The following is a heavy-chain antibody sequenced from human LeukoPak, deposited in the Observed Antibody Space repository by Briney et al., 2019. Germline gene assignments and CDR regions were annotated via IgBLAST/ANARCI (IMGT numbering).Heavy chain of an antibody. CDR1: GYTFTGYY. CDR3: ARAPPSTLVSETQVDY. Sequence: ASVKVSCKASGYTFTGYYVHWVRQAPGQGLEWMGWMNPNSGNTGYAQKFQGRVTMTRNTSISTAYMELSSLRSEDTAVYYCARAPPSTLVSETQVDYWGQGTLVTVSS. CDR2: MNPNSGNT. J-gene: IGHJ4*02. D-gene: IGHD6-6*01. V-gene: IGHV1-8*02.